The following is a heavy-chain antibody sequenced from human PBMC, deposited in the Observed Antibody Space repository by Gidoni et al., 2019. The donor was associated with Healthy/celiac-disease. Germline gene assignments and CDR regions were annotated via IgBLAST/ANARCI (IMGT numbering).Heavy chain of an antibody. J-gene: IGHJ6*04. V-gene: IGHV4-34*01. CDR2: INHSGST. CDR1: GGSFSGYY. Sequence: QVQLQQWGAGLLKPSETLSLTCAVYGGSFSGYYWSWIRQPPGKGLEWIGEINHSGSTNYNPSLKSRVTISVDTSKNQFSLKLSSVTAADTAVYYCARETRYFRGVAVWGKGTTVTVSS. D-gene: IGHD3-10*02. CDR3: ARETRYFRGVAV.